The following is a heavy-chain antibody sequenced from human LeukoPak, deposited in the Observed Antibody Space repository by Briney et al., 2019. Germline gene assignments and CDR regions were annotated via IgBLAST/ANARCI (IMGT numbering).Heavy chain of an antibody. J-gene: IGHJ3*02. CDR1: GGSFSGYY. CDR3: ARVDITNAFDI. CDR2: IYYSGST. V-gene: IGHV4-34*01. Sequence: SETLSLTCAVYGGSFSGYYWSWIRQPPGKGLEWIGSIYYSGSTYYNPSLKSRVTISVDTSKNQFSLKLSSVTAADTAVYYCARVDITNAFDIWGQGTMVTVSS. D-gene: IGHD3-10*01.